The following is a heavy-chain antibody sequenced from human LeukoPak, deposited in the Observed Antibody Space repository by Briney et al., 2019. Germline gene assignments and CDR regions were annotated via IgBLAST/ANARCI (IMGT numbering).Heavy chain of an antibody. J-gene: IGHJ4*02. CDR1: GFTFSSYS. CDR3: ARDSPTYYDFWSGYHSNFDY. Sequence: GGSLRLSCAASGFTFSSYSMNWVRQAPGKGREWVSYISSSSSTIYYADSVKGRFTISRGNAKNSLYLQMNSLRAEDTAVYYCARDSPTYYDFWSGYHSNFDYWAREPWSPSPQ. V-gene: IGHV3-48*01. CDR2: ISSSSSTI. D-gene: IGHD3-3*01.